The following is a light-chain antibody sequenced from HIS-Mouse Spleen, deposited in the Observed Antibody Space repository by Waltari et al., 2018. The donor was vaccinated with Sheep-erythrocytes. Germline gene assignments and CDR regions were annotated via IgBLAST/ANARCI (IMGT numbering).Light chain of an antibody. CDR2: EGS. J-gene: IGLJ3*02. CDR1: SSDVGSYNL. CDR3: CSYAGSSTPWV. V-gene: IGLV2-23*01. Sequence: QSALTQPASVSGPPGQSITISCTGTSSDVGSYNLVSLYQQHPGKAPKLMIYEGSKRPSGFSNRFSGSKSGNTASLTISGLQAEDEADYYCCSYAGSSTPWVFGGGTKLTVL.